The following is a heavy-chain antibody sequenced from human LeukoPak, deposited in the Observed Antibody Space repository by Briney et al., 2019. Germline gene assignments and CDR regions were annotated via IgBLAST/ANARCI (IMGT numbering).Heavy chain of an antibody. CDR1: GFTFSSYW. CDR3: ARGEVARPEDGMDV. V-gene: IGHV3-74*01. CDR2: INSDGSST. J-gene: IGHJ6*02. D-gene: IGHD6-25*01. Sequence: GGSLRLSCAASGFTFSSYWMHWVRQAPGKGLVWVSRINSDGSSTSYADSVKGRFTISRDNAKNTLYLQMNSLRAEDTAVYYCARGEVARPEDGMDVWGQGTTVTVSS.